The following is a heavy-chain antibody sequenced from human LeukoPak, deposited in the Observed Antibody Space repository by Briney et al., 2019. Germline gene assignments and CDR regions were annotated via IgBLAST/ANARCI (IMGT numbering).Heavy chain of an antibody. D-gene: IGHD4-17*01. J-gene: IGHJ4*02. V-gene: IGHV3-7*01. Sequence: GGSLRLSCAASGFTFSSYWMSWVRQAPGKGLEWVANIKQDGSEKYYVDSVKGRFTISRDNAKNSLYLQMNSMRAEDTAVYYCARGGNDYGDFYYFDYWGQGTLVTVSS. CDR1: GFTFSSYW. CDR3: ARGGNDYGDFYYFDY. CDR2: IKQDGSEK.